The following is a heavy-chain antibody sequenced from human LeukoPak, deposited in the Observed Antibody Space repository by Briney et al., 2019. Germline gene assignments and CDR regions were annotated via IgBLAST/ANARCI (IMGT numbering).Heavy chain of an antibody. D-gene: IGHD6-19*01. CDR2: IWYDGSNK. CDR3: VRVAVAGNLNNWFDP. J-gene: IGHJ5*02. CDR1: GFTFSNYG. V-gene: IGHV3-33*01. Sequence: GRSLTLSCAASGFTFSNYGMQWVRQAPGKGLEWGVVIWYDGSNKYYADSVKGRFTISRDNSKNTLYLQMNSLRAEDTAVYYCVRVAVAGNLNNWFDPWGQGTLVTVSS.